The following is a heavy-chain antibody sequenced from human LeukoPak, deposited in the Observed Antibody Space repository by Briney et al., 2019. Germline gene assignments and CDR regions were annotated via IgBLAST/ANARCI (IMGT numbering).Heavy chain of an antibody. D-gene: IGHD2-21*01. CDR3: ARGWGFFDY. J-gene: IGHJ4*02. V-gene: IGHV4-59*01. CDR2: IYYSGST. CDR1: GGSISSYY. Sequence: SETLSLTCTVSGGSISSYYWSWIRQPPGKGLEWIGYIYYSGSTNYNPSLKSRVTISVDTSKNQFSLNLNSVTAADTALYYCARGWGFFDYWGQGSLVTVSS.